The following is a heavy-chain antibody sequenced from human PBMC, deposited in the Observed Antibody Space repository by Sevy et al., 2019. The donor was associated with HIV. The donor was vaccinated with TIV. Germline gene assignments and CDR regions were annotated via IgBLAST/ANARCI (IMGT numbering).Heavy chain of an antibody. J-gene: IGHJ6*03. CDR2: ISYDGSNK. Sequence: GGSLRFSCAASGFTFSSYAMHWVRQAPGKGLEWVAVISYDGSNKYYADSVKGRFTISRDNSKNTLYLQMNSLRAEDTAVYYCARCPSPGIAAGPYYYYMDVWGKGTTVTVSS. D-gene: IGHD6-13*01. CDR1: GFTFSSYA. V-gene: IGHV3-30-3*01. CDR3: ARCPSPGIAAGPYYYYMDV.